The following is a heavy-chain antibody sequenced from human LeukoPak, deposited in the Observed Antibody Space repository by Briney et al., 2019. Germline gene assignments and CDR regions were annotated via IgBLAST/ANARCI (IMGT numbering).Heavy chain of an antibody. CDR3: ARAPPAASYYYYYMDV. CDR2: IYTSGST. V-gene: IGHV4-4*07. Sequence: SENLSLTCTVSGGSINNYYWSWIRQPAGKGLEWVGRIYTSGSTNYNPSLKSRVTISVDTSKNQFSLKLSSVTAADTAVYYCARAPPAASYYYYYMDVWGKGTTVTVSS. D-gene: IGHD2-2*01. CDR1: GGSINNYY. J-gene: IGHJ6*03.